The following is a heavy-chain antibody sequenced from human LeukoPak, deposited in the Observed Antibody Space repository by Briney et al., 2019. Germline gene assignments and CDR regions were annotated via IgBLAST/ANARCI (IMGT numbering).Heavy chain of an antibody. CDR3: ARDQVKMVRRIIIPEYYYYYMDV. V-gene: IGHV3-20*04. J-gene: IGHJ6*03. CDR1: GFTFDDYG. D-gene: IGHD3-10*01. CDR2: INWNGGST. Sequence: GGSLRLSCAASGFTFDDYGMSWVRQAPGKGLEWVSGINWNGGSTGYADSVKGRFSISKDNAKNSLYLQMNSLRAEDTAVYYCARDQVKMVRRIIIPEYYYYYMDVWGKGTTVTISS.